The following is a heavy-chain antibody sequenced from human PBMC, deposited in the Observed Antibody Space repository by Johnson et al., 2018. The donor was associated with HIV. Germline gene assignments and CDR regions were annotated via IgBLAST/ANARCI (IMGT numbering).Heavy chain of an antibody. V-gene: IGHV3-66*01. CDR1: GFTVSSNY. J-gene: IGHJ3*02. Sequence: EVQLVESGGGLVQPGGSLRLSCAASGFTVSSNYMSWVRQAPGKGLEWVSVIYTGGSTYYADSVTGRFTISRDNSKNTLYLQMNSLRVEDTAVYYCASSYSESDAFDIWGQGTMVTVSS. D-gene: IGHD3-10*01. CDR3: ASSYSESDAFDI. CDR2: IYTGGST.